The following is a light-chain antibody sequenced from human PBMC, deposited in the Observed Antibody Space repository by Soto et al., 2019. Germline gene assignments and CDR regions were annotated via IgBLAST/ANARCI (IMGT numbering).Light chain of an antibody. CDR2: DAS. CDR1: QSISSW. J-gene: IGKJ1*01. CDR3: QRYSNPWT. V-gene: IGKV1-5*01. Sequence: DIQMTQSPSALSASVGDRVTITCRASQSISSWLAWYQQKPGKAPRLLIYDASFLERGVPSRFSGSGSGTLFTLTISDLPADDVGTYYCQRYSNPWTFGQGTKVEIK.